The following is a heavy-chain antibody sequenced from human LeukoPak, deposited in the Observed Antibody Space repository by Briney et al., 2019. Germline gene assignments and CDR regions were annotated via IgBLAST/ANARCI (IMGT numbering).Heavy chain of an antibody. Sequence: GASVKVSCKASGYTFTGYYMHWVRQAPGQGLEWMGWINPNSGGTNYAQKFQGRVTTTRDTSINTAYMELSRLRSDDTAVYYCAREDLYYYDSSGSEYFQHWGQGTLVTVSS. CDR3: AREDLYYYDSSGSEYFQH. V-gene: IGHV1-2*02. D-gene: IGHD3-22*01. CDR1: GYTFTGYY. CDR2: INPNSGGT. J-gene: IGHJ1*01.